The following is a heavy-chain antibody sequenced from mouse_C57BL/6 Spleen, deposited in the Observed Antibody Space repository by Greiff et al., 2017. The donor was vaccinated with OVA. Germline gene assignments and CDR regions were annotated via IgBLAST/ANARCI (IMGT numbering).Heavy chain of an antibody. J-gene: IGHJ3*01. Sequence: QVQLQQSGPELVKPGASVKISCKASGYAFSSSWMNWVKQRPGKGLEWIGRIYPGDGDTKYNGKFKGKATLTADKSSSTAYMQLSSLTSEDSAVYFCARSNYGNEFAYWGQGTLVTVSA. D-gene: IGHD2-1*01. CDR3: ARSNYGNEFAY. V-gene: IGHV1-82*01. CDR2: IYPGDGDT. CDR1: GYAFSSSW.